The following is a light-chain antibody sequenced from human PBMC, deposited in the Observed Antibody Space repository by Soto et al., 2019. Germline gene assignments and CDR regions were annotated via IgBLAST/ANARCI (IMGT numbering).Light chain of an antibody. CDR2: HVS. J-gene: IGLJ2*01. Sequence: QSVLTQPASVSGSPGQSITIPCTGTSSDVGGNNYVSWYQQYPGKAPKFIIYHVSDRPSGVSNRFSGSKSGSTASLTISGLQAEDEADYYCSSHVGTSTPHVAFGGGTKVTVL. CDR3: SSHVGTSTPHVA. V-gene: IGLV2-14*03. CDR1: SSDVGGNNY.